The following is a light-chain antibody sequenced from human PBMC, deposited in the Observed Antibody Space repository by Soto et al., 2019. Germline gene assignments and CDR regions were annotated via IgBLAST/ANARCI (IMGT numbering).Light chain of an antibody. Sequence: EIVLTQSPGTLSLSPGERATLSCRASQSVSSSYLAWYQHKPGQAPRLLIYGASSRATGILDRFSGSGSGTDLTLTIIRLEPEDFAVYYCQQYGSSPPVTFGGGTKVEIK. V-gene: IGKV3-20*01. J-gene: IGKJ4*01. CDR2: GAS. CDR1: QSVSSSY. CDR3: QQYGSSPPVT.